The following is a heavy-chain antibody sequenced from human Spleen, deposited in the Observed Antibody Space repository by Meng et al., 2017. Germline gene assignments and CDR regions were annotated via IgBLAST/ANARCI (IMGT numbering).Heavy chain of an antibody. J-gene: IGHJ3*02. CDR3: ARGAPGPDIVVVVAATARAFDI. CDR1: GFTFSSYW. V-gene: IGHV3-7*01. Sequence: GESLKISCAASGFTFSSYWMSWVRQAPGKGLEWVANIKQDGSEKYYVDSVKGRFTISRDNAKNSLYLQMNSLRAEDTAVYYCARGAPGPDIVVVVAATARAFDIWGQGTMVTVSS. CDR2: IKQDGSEK. D-gene: IGHD2-15*01.